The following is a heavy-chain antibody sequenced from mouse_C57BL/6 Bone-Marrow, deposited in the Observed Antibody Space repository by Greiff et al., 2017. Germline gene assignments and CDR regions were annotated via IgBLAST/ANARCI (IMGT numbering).Heavy chain of an antibody. CDR1: GYTFTSYW. CDR2: IHPNSGST. Sequence: QVQLQQPGAELVKPGASVKLSCKASGYTFTSYWMHWVKQRPGQGLEWIGMIHPNSGSTNYNEKFKSKATLTVDKSSSTAYMQLSSLTSEDSAVYYCSNGSRRRCAMDYWGQGTSVTVSS. V-gene: IGHV1-64*01. J-gene: IGHJ4*01. D-gene: IGHD1-1*01. CDR3: SNGSRRRCAMDY.